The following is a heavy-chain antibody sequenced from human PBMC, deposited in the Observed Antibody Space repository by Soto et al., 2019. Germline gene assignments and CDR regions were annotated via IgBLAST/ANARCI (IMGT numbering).Heavy chain of an antibody. CDR2: ISSPGTDM. Sequence: EVQLGESGGGLVKPGGSLRLSCTASGFTFSYYTMSWVRQAPGKGLEWVSSISSPGTDMVYADSVKGRFTISRDNAKNSVYLQLSGLRAEDSAVYYCRREEYGDWGQGTLVTVSS. D-gene: IGHD1-26*01. V-gene: IGHV3-21*01. J-gene: IGHJ4*02. CDR1: GFTFSYYT. CDR3: RREEYGD.